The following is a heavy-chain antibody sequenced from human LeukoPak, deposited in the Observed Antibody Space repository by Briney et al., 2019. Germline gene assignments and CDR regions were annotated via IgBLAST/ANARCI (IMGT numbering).Heavy chain of an antibody. Sequence: SETLSLTCTVSGGSISSYYWSWIRQSPSRGLEWLGRTYYKSKWSNNYAVSVKSRITINPDTSKNQFSLQLNSVTPEDTAVYYCARGDQDFDYWGQGTLVTVSS. CDR2: TYYKSKWSN. D-gene: IGHD2-2*01. CDR1: GGSISSYY. V-gene: IGHV6-1*01. J-gene: IGHJ4*02. CDR3: ARGDQDFDY.